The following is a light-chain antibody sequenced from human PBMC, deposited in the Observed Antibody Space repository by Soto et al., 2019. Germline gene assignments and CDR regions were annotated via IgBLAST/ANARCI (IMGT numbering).Light chain of an antibody. CDR3: QQYGISPAWT. CDR2: DAS. V-gene: IGKV3-20*01. J-gene: IGKJ1*01. Sequence: EIVLTQSPGTLSLSPGERATLSCRASQSVSSTYLAWYQQKPGQAPRLLILDASSRATGIPDRFSCSGSGTDFTLTSSRLEPEDFAVYYCQQYGISPAWTFGQGTKVDIK. CDR1: QSVSSTY.